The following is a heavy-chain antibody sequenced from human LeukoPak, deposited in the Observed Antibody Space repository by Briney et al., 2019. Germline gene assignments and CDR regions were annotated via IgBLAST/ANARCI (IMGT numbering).Heavy chain of an antibody. Sequence: GASVKVSCKASGYTFTSYDINWVRQATGQGLEWMGWMNPNSGNTGYAQKFQGRVTMTRNTSISTAYMELSSLRSEDTAVYYCARDGGWELLRPLDYWGQGTLVTVSS. CDR1: GYTFTSYD. CDR3: ARDGGWELLRPLDY. D-gene: IGHD1-26*01. V-gene: IGHV1-8*01. J-gene: IGHJ4*02. CDR2: MNPNSGNT.